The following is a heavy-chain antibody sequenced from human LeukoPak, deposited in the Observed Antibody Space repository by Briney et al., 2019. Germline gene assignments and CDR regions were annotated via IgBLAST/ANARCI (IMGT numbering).Heavy chain of an antibody. CDR3: AKDPERITMIVVVIKEGYFDY. J-gene: IGHJ4*02. CDR2: ISGSGGST. CDR1: GFTFSSYA. V-gene: IGHV3-23*01. Sequence: GGSLRLSCAASGFTFSSYAMSWVRQAPGKGLEWVSAISGSGGSTYYADSVKGRFTISRDNSKNTLYLQMNSLRAEDTAVYYCAKDPERITMIVVVIKEGYFDYWGQGTLVTVSS. D-gene: IGHD3-22*01.